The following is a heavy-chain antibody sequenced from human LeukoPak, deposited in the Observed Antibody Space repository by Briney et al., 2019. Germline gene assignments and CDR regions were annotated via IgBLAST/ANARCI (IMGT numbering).Heavy chain of an antibody. CDR3: ARVLVPFRYDSSGRQSQKYGMDV. J-gene: IGHJ6*02. D-gene: IGHD3-22*01. CDR1: GYTFTSYY. Sequence: GPVKVSCKASGYTFTSYYMHWVRQAPGQGLEWMGIINPSGGSTSYAQKFQGRVTMTRDTSTSTVYMELSSLRSEDTAVYYCARVLVPFRYDSSGRQSQKYGMDVWGQGTTVTVSS. CDR2: INPSGGST. V-gene: IGHV1-46*01.